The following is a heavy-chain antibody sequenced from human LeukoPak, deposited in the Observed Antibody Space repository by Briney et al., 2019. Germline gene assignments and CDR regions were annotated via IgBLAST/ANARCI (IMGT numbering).Heavy chain of an antibody. Sequence: GASVKVSCKASGYTFTGYYMHWVRQAPGQGLEWMGWINPNSGGTNYAQKFQGRVTMTRDTSISTAYMELSRLRSDDTAVYYCARLRTYYDILTDNWGQETLVTVSS. CDR2: INPNSGGT. J-gene: IGHJ4*02. CDR1: GYTFTGYY. CDR3: ARLRTYYDILTDN. D-gene: IGHD3-9*01. V-gene: IGHV1-2*02.